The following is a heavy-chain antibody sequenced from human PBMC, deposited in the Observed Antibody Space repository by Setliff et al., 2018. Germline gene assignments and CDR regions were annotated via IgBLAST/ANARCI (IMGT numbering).Heavy chain of an antibody. Sequence: SETLSLTCTVSGGSISSSIYYWGWIRQPPGKGLEWIGSIYTSGSTNYNPSLKSRVTISVDKSTNQFSLKLSSVTAADTAVYYCARDLTYYDFWSGYYSPRAFDIWGQGTMVTVSS. CDR1: GGSISSSIYY. J-gene: IGHJ3*02. CDR3: ARDLTYYDFWSGYYSPRAFDI. D-gene: IGHD3-3*01. CDR2: IYTSGST. V-gene: IGHV4-39*07.